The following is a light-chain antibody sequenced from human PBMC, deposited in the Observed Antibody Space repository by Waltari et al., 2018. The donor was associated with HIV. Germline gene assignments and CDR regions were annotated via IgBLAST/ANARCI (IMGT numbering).Light chain of an antibody. J-gene: IGKJ3*01. CDR2: GSS. CDR3: QQINSYPFT. Sequence: DIQLTQSPSFVSASVGDRVTITCRASEGLRNYLAWYQQKPGKAPRLLIYGSSTLQSGVPSRFSGSGFGTEFTLTITSLQPEDFAVYYCQQINSYPFTFGPGTKVDIK. V-gene: IGKV1-9*01. CDR1: EGLRNY.